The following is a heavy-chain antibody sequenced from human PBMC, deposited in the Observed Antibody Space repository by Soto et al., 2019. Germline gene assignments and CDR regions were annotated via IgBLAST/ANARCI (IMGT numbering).Heavy chain of an antibody. CDR1: GYTFTSYG. D-gene: IGHD3-22*01. V-gene: IGHV1-18*04. CDR2: ISAYNGNT. J-gene: IGHJ5*02. Sequence: ASVKVSCKASGYTFTSYGISWVRQAPGQGLEWMGWISAYNGNTNYAQKLQGRVTMTTDTSTSTAYMELRSLRSDDTAVYYCARGVRRYYDSSGYLIWFDPWGQGTLVTVSS. CDR3: ARGVRRYYDSSGYLIWFDP.